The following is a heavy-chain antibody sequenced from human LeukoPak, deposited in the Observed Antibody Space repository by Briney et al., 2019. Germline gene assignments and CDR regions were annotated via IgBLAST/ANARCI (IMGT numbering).Heavy chain of an antibody. D-gene: IGHD4-11*01. V-gene: IGHV1-69*04. Sequence: GASVKVSCKASGGTFSSYAISWVRQAPGQGLEWRGRIIPILGIANYAQKFQGRVTIIADKSTSTAYMELSSLRSEDTAVYYCARGTSTAVTTLASWGQGTLVTVSS. CDR3: ARGTSTAVTTLAS. CDR2: IIPILGIA. CDR1: GGTFSSYA. J-gene: IGHJ4*02.